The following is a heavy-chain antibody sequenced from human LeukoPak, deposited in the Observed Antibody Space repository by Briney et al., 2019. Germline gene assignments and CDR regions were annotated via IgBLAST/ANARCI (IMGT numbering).Heavy chain of an antibody. V-gene: IGHV3-11*01. Sequence: GGSLTLSCAASGFTFSDYYMSWIRQPPGKGLEGVSYISSSGNTIYYADSVKGRFTISRDNAKNSLYLQMNSLRAEDTAVYYCARGSEAVAGTTGFDYWGQGTLVTVSS. CDR1: GFTFSDYY. CDR3: ARGSEAVAGTTGFDY. J-gene: IGHJ4*02. CDR2: ISSSGNTI. D-gene: IGHD6-19*01.